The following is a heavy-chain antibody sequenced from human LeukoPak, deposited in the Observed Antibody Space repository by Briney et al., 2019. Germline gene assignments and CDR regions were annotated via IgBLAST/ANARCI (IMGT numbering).Heavy chain of an antibody. CDR1: GYTFRTYG. J-gene: IGHJ4*02. CDR3: ARMDSNGYNKRYYFDY. V-gene: IGHV1-18*01. D-gene: IGHD3-22*01. CDR2: ISANSGHT. Sequence: ASVKVSCRASGYTFRTYGINWVRQAPGQGLEWLGWISANSGHTIYARNFQGRVTLTTHTSTSTAYMELRSLRSDDTAVYYCARMDSNGYNKRYYFDYWGQGTLVTVSS.